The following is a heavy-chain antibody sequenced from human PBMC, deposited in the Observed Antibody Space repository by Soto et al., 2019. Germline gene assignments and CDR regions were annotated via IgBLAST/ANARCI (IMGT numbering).Heavy chain of an antibody. CDR1: GGSFGSYA. CDR2: LIPIFGAP. V-gene: IGHV1-69*01. J-gene: IGHJ6*02. Sequence: QVQLVQSGAEVRKPGSSVKVSCEASGGSFGSYAIGWVRQAPGQGLEWMGALIPIFGAPNYAQKFQGRVTITADESTRKAYMELSSLGSEDTAVYYCARVVGASTPHYFYGMDVWGQGTTVTVSS. CDR3: ARVVGASTPHYFYGMDV. D-gene: IGHD1-26*01.